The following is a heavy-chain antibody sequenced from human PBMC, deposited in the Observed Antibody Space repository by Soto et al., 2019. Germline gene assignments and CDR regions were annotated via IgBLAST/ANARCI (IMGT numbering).Heavy chain of an antibody. J-gene: IGHJ5*02. D-gene: IGHD6-19*01. CDR3: AADHPGIAVAGPPSAGP. CDR1: GYTFTSYY. V-gene: IGHV1-46*01. CDR2: INPSGGST. Sequence: GASVKVSCKASGYTFTSYYMHWVRQAPGQGLEWMGIINPSGGSTSYAQKFQGRVTMTRDTSTSTVYMELSSLRSEDTAVYYCAADHPGIAVAGPPSAGPWGQGTLVTVSS.